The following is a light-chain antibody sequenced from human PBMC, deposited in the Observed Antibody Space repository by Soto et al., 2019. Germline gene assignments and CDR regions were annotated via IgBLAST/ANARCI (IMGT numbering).Light chain of an antibody. J-gene: IGLJ1*01. CDR3: FSYTSSGTYV. Sequence: QSALTQPASVSGSPGQSITISCTGSSSDVGRYNIVSWYQQHPGKAPKLMIYEVSNRPSGVSNRFSGSKSGNTASLTISGLQAEDETDYYCFSYTSSGTYVFGTGTQLTVL. CDR1: SSDVGRYNI. V-gene: IGLV2-14*02. CDR2: EVS.